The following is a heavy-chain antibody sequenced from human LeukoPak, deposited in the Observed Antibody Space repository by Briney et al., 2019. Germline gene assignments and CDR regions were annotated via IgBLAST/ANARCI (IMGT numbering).Heavy chain of an antibody. CDR2: IIPIFGTA. J-gene: IGHJ6*03. CDR3: ARVPSRQNYYYYYMDV. CDR1: GGTFSSYA. V-gene: IGHV1-69*05. Sequence: ASVKVSCKASGGTFSSYAISWVRQAPGQGLEWMGGIIPIFGTANYAQKSQGRVTITTDESTSTAYMELSSLRSEDTAVYYCARVPSRQNYYYYYMDVWGKGTTVTVSS.